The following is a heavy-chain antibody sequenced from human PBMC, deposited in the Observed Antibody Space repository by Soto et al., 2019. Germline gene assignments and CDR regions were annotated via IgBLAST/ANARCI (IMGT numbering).Heavy chain of an antibody. J-gene: IGHJ4*02. CDR3: ARSAYSSSSDFDY. CDR2: MNPNSGNT. D-gene: IGHD6-6*01. Sequence: ASVKVSCKASGYTFASYDINWVRQATGQGLEWMGWMNPNSGNTGYAQKFQGRVTMTRNTSISTAYMELSSLRSEDTAVYYCARSAYSSSSDFDYWGQGTLVTVSS. CDR1: GYTFASYD. V-gene: IGHV1-8*01.